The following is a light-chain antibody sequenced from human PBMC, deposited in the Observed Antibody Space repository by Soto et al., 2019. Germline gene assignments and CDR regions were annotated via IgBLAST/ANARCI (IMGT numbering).Light chain of an antibody. CDR1: SSDVGAYKY. J-gene: IGLJ3*02. CDR2: EVT. V-gene: IGLV2-8*01. CDR3: ITYVGNDIWV. Sequence: QSALTQPPSASGSPGQSVTISCTGTSSDVGAYKYVSWYQQYPSKAPKLMIYEVTKRPSGVPDRFSGSKSCNTASLTVSGLQAEDEADYYCITYVGNDIWVFGGGTKLTVL.